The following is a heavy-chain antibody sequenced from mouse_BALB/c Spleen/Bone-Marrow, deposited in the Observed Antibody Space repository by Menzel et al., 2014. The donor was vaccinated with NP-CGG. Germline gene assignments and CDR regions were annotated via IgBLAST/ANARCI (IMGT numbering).Heavy chain of an antibody. CDR1: GYTFTSYY. CDR2: INPSNGGT. V-gene: IGHV1S81*02. CDR3: IRYGNYYFDY. Sequence: QVHVKQSGAELVKPGASVKLSCKASGYTFTSYYMYWVKQRPGQGLEWIGEINPSNGGTNFNEKFKSKATLTVDKSSSTAYMQLSSLTSEDSAVYYCIRYGNYYFDYWGQGTTLTVSS. J-gene: IGHJ2*01. D-gene: IGHD2-1*01.